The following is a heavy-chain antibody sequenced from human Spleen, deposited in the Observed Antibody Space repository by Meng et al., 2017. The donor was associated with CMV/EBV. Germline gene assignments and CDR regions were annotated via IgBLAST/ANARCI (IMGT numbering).Heavy chain of an antibody. J-gene: IGHJ4*02. D-gene: IGHD3-3*01. CDR1: GFTVSSNY. Sequence: AASGFTVSSNYMSWVRQAPGKGLEWVSVIYSGGSTYYADSVKGRFTISRDNSKNTLYLQMNSLRAEDTAVYYCARGLDSDFLRYFDYWGQGTLVTVSS. CDR2: IYSGGST. V-gene: IGHV3-53*01. CDR3: ARGLDSDFLRYFDY.